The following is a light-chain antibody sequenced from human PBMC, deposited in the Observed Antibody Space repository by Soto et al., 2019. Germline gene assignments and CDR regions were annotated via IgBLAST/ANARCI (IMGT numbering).Light chain of an antibody. Sequence: EIVLKQSPGTLSLSPGKRATLSCRASQSISSSYLAWYQQRPGQAPRLLIYGASSRATGIPDRFSGSGSGTEFTLSINSLQPDDFATYYCQQCYIYWTFGQGTKVDI. V-gene: IGKV3-20*01. CDR3: QQCYIYWT. CDR2: GAS. CDR1: QSISSSY. J-gene: IGKJ1*01.